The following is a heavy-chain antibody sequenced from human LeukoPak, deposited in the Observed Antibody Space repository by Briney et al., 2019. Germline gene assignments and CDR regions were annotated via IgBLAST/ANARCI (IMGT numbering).Heavy chain of an antibody. CDR1: GCSISTYY. CDR3: ARSPMVRGVTTFDY. D-gene: IGHD3-10*01. V-gene: IGHV4-59*01. CDR2: IFYSGST. J-gene: IGHJ4*02. Sequence: PPETLSLTCTVSGCSISTYYWSWIRQPPGKGLEWIGYIFYSGSTNYNPSLKSRVTISVDTSKNQFSLKLSSVTAADTAVYYCARSPMVRGVTTFDYWDQGTLVTVSS.